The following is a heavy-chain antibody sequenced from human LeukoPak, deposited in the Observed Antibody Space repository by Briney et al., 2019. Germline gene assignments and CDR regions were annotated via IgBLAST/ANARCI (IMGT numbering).Heavy chain of an antibody. D-gene: IGHD3-10*01. J-gene: IGHJ5*02. CDR2: ISSSSSYI. CDR3: ARDFGGTYYYGSGSPKRWFDP. CDR1: GFTFSSYS. Sequence: PGGSLRLSCAASGFTFSSYSMNWVRQAPGKGLEWVSSISSSSSYIYYADSVKGRFTISRDNAKNSLYLQMNSLRAGDTAVYYCARDFGGTYYYGSGSPKRWFDPWGQGTLVTVSS. V-gene: IGHV3-21*01.